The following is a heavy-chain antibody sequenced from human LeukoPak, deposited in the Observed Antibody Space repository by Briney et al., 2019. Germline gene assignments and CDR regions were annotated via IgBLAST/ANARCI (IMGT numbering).Heavy chain of an antibody. Sequence: GGSLRLSCAASGFTFSSYAMSWVRQAPGKGLEWVSAISGSGGSTYYADSVKGRFTISRDNSKNTLYLQMNSLRAEDTAVYYCAKVKWIQLWLSPGAFDIWGQGTMVTVSS. CDR2: ISGSGGST. D-gene: IGHD5-18*01. CDR1: GFTFSSYA. CDR3: AKVKWIQLWLSPGAFDI. V-gene: IGHV3-23*01. J-gene: IGHJ3*02.